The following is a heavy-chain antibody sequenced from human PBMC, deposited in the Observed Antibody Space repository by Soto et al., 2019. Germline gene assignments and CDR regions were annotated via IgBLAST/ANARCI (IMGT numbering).Heavy chain of an antibody. J-gene: IGHJ4*02. D-gene: IGHD3-22*01. Sequence: EVQLVESGGGLVQPGRSLRLSCAASGFTFDDYAMHWVRQAPGKGLEWVSCISWNSGSIHYADSVKGRFTLSRDNSKNSLYLQMNSLRAEDTDLYYCAKDIGRRDGYPDCWGQVNLVTVSS. CDR1: GFTFDDYA. V-gene: IGHV3-9*01. CDR2: ISWNSGSI. CDR3: AKDIGRRDGYPDC.